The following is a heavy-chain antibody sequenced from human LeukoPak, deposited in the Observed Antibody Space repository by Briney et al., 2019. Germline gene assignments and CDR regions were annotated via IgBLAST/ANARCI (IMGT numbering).Heavy chain of an antibody. D-gene: IGHD2-2*01. Sequence: GGSLRLSCAASGFTFSSYVMSWVRQAPGKGLEWVSGVSGSGGSTYYADTVKGRFTIARDNYTLYLQMNSLRAEDTAVYFCAKDEVAMISYRMDVWGQGTTVTVS. V-gene: IGHV3-23*01. CDR1: GFTFSSYV. CDR2: VSGSGGST. CDR3: AKDEVAMISYRMDV. J-gene: IGHJ6*02.